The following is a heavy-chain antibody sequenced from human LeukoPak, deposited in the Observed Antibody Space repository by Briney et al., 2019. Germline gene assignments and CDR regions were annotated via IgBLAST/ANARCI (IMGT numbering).Heavy chain of an antibody. J-gene: IGHJ5*02. CDR2: IYYSGNT. V-gene: IGHV4-39*07. Sequence: SETLSLTCTVSGVSISSSNSYWGWIRQPPGKGLEWIGSIYYSGNTYYNASLKSRVTISVDTSKNQFSLKLSSVTAADTAVYYCARGQQGRNWFDPWGQGTLVTVSS. CDR1: GVSISSSNSY. D-gene: IGHD6-13*01. CDR3: ARGQQGRNWFDP.